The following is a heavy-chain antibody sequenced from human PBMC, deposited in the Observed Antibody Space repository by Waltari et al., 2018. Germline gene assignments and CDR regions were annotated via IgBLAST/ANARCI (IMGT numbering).Heavy chain of an antibody. CDR1: GFTFSSYS. Sequence: EVQLVESGGGLVKPGGSLRLSCAASGFTFSSYSMNWVRQAPGKGLEWVSSISSSSSDIYYADSVKGRFTISRDNAKNSLYLQMNSLRAEDTAVYYCAREEASSSSSYYGMDVWGQGTTVTVSS. D-gene: IGHD6-6*01. V-gene: IGHV3-21*01. J-gene: IGHJ6*02. CDR2: ISSSSSDI. CDR3: AREEASSSSSYYGMDV.